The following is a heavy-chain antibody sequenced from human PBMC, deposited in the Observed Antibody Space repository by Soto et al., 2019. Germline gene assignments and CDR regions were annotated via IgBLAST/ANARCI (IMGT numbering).Heavy chain of an antibody. CDR2: ISSNSAYI. CDR3: TRYASRDSSARGWFDP. D-gene: IGHD6-13*01. V-gene: IGHV3-21*01. J-gene: IGHJ5*02. CDR1: GFTFRSFT. Sequence: VGSLRLSCAASGFTFRSFTMNWVRQAPGKGLEWVSTISSNSAYIYYTDALRGRFTISRDNAKNSLHLQMNSLRAEDTAVYYCTRYASRDSSARGWFDPWGPGTLLTVSS.